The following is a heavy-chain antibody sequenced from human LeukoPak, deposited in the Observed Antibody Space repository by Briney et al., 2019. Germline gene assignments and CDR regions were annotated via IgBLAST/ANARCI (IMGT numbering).Heavy chain of an antibody. CDR1: GGSFSGYY. CDR2: INHSGST. J-gene: IGHJ4*02. Sequence: SETLSLTCAVYGGSFSGYYWSWFRQPPGKGLEWIGEINHSGSTNYNPSLKSRVTISVDTSKNQFSLKLSSVTAADTAVYYCASGWSRFDYWGQGTLVTVSS. V-gene: IGHV4-34*01. D-gene: IGHD2-8*02. CDR3: ASGWSRFDY.